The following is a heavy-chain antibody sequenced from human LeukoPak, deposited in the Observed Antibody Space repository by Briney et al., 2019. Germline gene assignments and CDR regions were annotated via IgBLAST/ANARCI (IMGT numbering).Heavy chain of an antibody. Sequence: GGSLRLSCAASGFTYSSYAMHWVRQAPGKGLEWVAVISYDGSNKYYADSVKGRFTISRDNSKNTLYLQMNSLRAEDTAVYYCASSSTGTVSIAARPGDYCGQGTLVTVSS. CDR3: ASSSTGTVSIAARPGDY. V-gene: IGHV3-30-3*01. CDR2: ISYDGSNK. D-gene: IGHD6-6*01. CDR1: GFTYSSYA. J-gene: IGHJ4*02.